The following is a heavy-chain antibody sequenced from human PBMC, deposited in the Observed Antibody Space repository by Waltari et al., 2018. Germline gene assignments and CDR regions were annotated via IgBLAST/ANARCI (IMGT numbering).Heavy chain of an antibody. CDR2: IYTSGST. V-gene: IGHV4-4*07. CDR1: GGSISSYY. J-gene: IGHJ6*03. D-gene: IGHD1-26*01. Sequence: QVQLQASGPGLVKPSETLSLTCTVSGGSISSYYWSWIRQPPGKGLEWIGRIYTSGSTNYNPSLKSRVTMSVDTSKNQFSLKLSSVTAADTAVYYCAGSIVGATTGYYYYYMDVWGKGTTVTISS. CDR3: AGSIVGATTGYYYYYMDV.